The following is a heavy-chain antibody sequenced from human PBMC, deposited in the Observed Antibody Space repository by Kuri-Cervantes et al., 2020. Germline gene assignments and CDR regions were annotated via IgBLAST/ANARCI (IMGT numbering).Heavy chain of an antibody. Sequence: GGSLRLSCAASGFTFSSYGMSWVRQAPGKGLERVSGISGSGGKTYYADSVKGRFTISRDNSKNTLYLQMNSLRAEDTAVYYCARDGARQLALYYYYYMDVWGKGTTVTVSS. CDR1: GFTFSSYG. J-gene: IGHJ6*03. V-gene: IGHV3-23*01. D-gene: IGHD6-13*01. CDR3: ARDGARQLALYYYYYMDV. CDR2: ISGSGGKT.